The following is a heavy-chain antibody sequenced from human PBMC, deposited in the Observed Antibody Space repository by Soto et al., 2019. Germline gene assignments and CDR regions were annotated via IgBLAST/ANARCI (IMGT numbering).Heavy chain of an antibody. CDR2: IYYSGST. Sequence: SETLSLTCTVSGGSISSSSYYWGWIRQPPGKGLEWIGYIYYSGSTNYNPSLKSRVTISVDTSKNQFSLKLSSVTAADTAVYYCARHKAVTTWFDPWGQGTLVTVSS. V-gene: IGHV4-39*01. CDR1: GGSISSSSYY. J-gene: IGHJ5*02. D-gene: IGHD4-4*01. CDR3: ARHKAVTTWFDP.